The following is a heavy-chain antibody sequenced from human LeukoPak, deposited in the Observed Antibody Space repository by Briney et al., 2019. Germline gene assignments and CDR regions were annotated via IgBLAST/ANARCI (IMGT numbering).Heavy chain of an antibody. CDR1: GFTFDDYA. D-gene: IGHD3-9*01. Sequence: PGGSLRLSCAASGFTFDDYAMHWVRQAPGKGLEWVSGISWNSGSIGYADSVKGRFTISRDNAKNSLYLQMNSLRAEDTALYYCAKDMLLRYFDLTTNFDYWGQGTLVTVSS. J-gene: IGHJ4*02. CDR3: AKDMLLRYFDLTTNFDY. CDR2: ISWNSGSI. V-gene: IGHV3-9*01.